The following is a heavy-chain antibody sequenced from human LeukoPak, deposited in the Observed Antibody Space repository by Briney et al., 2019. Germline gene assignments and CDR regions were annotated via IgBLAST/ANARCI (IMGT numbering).Heavy chain of an antibody. V-gene: IGHV4-39*01. CDR2: FYYSGST. CDR1: GGSISSYY. D-gene: IGHD6-13*01. CDR3: ARRNRAAAGVDY. Sequence: PSETLSLTCTVSGGSISSYYWDWIRQPPGKGLDWIGGFYYSGSTYYNPSLKSRVTISVDTSKNQFSLKLSSVTAADTAVYYCARRNRAAAGVDYWGQGTLVTVSS. J-gene: IGHJ4*02.